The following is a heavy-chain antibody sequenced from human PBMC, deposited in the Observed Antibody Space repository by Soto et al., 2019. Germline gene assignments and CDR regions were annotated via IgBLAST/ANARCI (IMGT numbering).Heavy chain of an antibody. Sequence: QVQLVQSGAEVKKPGSSVKVSCKASGGTFSSYAISWVRQAPGQGLEWMGGIIPIFGTANYAQKFQGRVTITADESTSTAYMELSSLRSEDTAVYYCARTQTNRYSWNDGWYFDLWGRGTLVTVSS. CDR2: IIPIFGTA. CDR1: GGTFSSYA. V-gene: IGHV1-69*12. J-gene: IGHJ2*01. D-gene: IGHD1-1*01. CDR3: ARTQTNRYSWNDGWYFDL.